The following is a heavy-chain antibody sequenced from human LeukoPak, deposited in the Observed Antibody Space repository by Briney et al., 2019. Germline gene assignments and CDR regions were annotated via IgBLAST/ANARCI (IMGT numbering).Heavy chain of an antibody. V-gene: IGHV3-7*01. J-gene: IGHJ4*02. CDR2: IMYDGSQK. D-gene: IGHD3-22*01. CDR1: GFTFSTYW. CDR3: ARYFNSNGYSPLRGDY. Sequence: PGGSLRLSCAASGFTFSTYWMTWVRQAPGKGLEWVASIMYDGSQKYYVDSVKGRFTVSRDNAKNSLYLQMNSLRAEDTAVYYCARYFNSNGYSPLRGDYWGQGTLVTVFS.